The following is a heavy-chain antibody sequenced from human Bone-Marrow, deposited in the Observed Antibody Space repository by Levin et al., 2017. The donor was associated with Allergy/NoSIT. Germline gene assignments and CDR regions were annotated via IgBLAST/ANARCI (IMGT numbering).Heavy chain of an antibody. J-gene: IGHJ3*02. CDR3: AKAPITMVRALMGPRDAFDI. CDR1: GFTFSSYA. Sequence: PGGSLRLSCAASGFTFSSYAMSWVRQAPGKGLEWVSAISGSGGSTYYADSVKGRFTISRDNSKNTLYLQMNSLRAEDTAVYYCAKAPITMVRALMGPRDAFDIWGQGTMVTVSS. V-gene: IGHV3-23*01. CDR2: ISGSGGST. D-gene: IGHD3-10*01.